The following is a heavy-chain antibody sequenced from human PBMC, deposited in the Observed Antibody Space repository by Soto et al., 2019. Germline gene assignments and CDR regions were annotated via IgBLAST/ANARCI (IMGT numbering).Heavy chain of an antibody. Sequence: PSETLSLTCAVYGGSFSGYYWSWIRQPPGKGLEWIGEINHSGSTNYNPSLKSRVTISVDMSKNQFSLKLSSVTAADTAVYYCARGGRQQLILTPISYKIDHWGQGTLVTVSS. J-gene: IGHJ4*02. CDR2: INHSGST. CDR1: GGSFSGYY. CDR3: ARGGRQQLILTPISYKIDH. V-gene: IGHV4-34*01. D-gene: IGHD6-13*01.